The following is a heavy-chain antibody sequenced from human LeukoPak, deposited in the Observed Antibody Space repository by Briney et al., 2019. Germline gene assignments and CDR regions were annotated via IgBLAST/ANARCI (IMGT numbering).Heavy chain of an antibody. CDR1: GYTFTGYY. CDR2: INPNSGGT. V-gene: IGHV1-2*02. D-gene: IGHD4-17*01. CDR3: ARVVEINDYASVHY. Sequence: ASVKVSCKASGYTFTGYYIHWVRQAPGQGLEWMGWINPNSGGTNYAQKFQGRVTLTLDMSISTAYMELSRLTSDDTAVYYCARVVEINDYASVHYWGQGTLVTVSS. J-gene: IGHJ4*02.